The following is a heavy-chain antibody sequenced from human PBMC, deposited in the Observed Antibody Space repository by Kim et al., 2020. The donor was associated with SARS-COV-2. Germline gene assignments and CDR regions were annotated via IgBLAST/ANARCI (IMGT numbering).Heavy chain of an antibody. CDR3: AKDRREYSGSYYVC. Sequence: GGSLRLSCAASGFTFSSYAMSWVRQAPGKGLEWVSAISGSGGSTYYADSVKGRFTISRDNSKNTLYLQMNSLRAEDTGVYYCAKDRREYSGSYYVCWGQGTLVTVSS. CDR2: ISGSGGST. V-gene: IGHV3-23*01. D-gene: IGHD1-26*01. J-gene: IGHJ4*02. CDR1: GFTFSSYA.